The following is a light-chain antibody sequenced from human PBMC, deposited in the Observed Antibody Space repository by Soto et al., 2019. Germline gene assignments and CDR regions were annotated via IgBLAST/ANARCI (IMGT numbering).Light chain of an antibody. CDR3: SSYTISSTLGV. Sequence: QSALTQPASVSGSPGQSITISCTGTSSDVGGYNYVSWYQQHPGKAPKLMIYDVSNRPSGVSNRFSGSKSGNTASLTISGLQAEDGADYYCSSYTISSTLGVFGGGTKLTVL. CDR2: DVS. CDR1: SSDVGGYNY. V-gene: IGLV2-14*01. J-gene: IGLJ2*01.